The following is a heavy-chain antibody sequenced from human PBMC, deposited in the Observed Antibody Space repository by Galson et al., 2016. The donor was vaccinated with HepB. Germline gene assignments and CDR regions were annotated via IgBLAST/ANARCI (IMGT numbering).Heavy chain of an antibody. Sequence: SLRLSCAASGFTFSTYAMNWVRQPPGKGLEWVSYISSSSSTIYYADSVKGRFTISRDNAKNSQYLQMNSLRDEDTAVYYCARDRKGTTIYYYGMDVWGQGTTVTVSS. D-gene: IGHD3-9*01. CDR2: ISSSSSTI. CDR3: ARDRKGTTIYYYGMDV. J-gene: IGHJ6*02. CDR1: GFTFSTYA. V-gene: IGHV3-48*02.